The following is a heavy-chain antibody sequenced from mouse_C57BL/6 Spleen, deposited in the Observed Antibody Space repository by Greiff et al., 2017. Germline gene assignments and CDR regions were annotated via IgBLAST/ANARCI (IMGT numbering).Heavy chain of an antibody. D-gene: IGHD2-5*01. V-gene: IGHV1-82*01. CDR3: ARSDYSNCFDY. CDR2: IYPGDGDT. J-gene: IGHJ2*01. Sequence: QLQQSGPELVKPGASVKISCKASGYAFSSSWMNWVKQRPGKGLEWIGRIYPGDGDTNYNGKFKGKATLTADKSSSTAYMQLSSLTSEDSAVYFCARSDYSNCFDYWGQGTTRTVSS. CDR1: GYAFSSSW.